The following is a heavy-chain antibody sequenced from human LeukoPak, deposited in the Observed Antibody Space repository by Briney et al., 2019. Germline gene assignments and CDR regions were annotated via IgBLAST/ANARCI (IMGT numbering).Heavy chain of an antibody. V-gene: IGHV4-4*02. CDR2: IYHTGTT. Sequence: PSETLSLTCAVSGGSISSTNWWSWVRQPPGKGLEWIGEIYHTGTTYYNPSLESRVTISIDKSKNQFSLKLNSVTAADTAVYYCARLLLRALIKEADDAFDIWGQGTMVTVSS. J-gene: IGHJ3*02. CDR1: GGSISSTNW. CDR3: ARLLLRALIKEADDAFDI. D-gene: IGHD3-10*01.